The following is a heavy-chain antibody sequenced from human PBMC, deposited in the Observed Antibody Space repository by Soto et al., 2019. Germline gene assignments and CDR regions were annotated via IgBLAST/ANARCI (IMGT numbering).Heavy chain of an antibody. V-gene: IGHV4-4*02. CDR2: IYHSGST. J-gene: IGHJ3*02. CDR3: PTTVVALRDAFDI. CDR1: GGSISSSNW. Sequence: QVQLQESGPGLVKPSGTLSLTCAVSGGSISSSNWWSWVRQPPGKGLEWIGEIYHSGSTNYNPSLRRRVPKPVHKSKNQFSLKRSAVTAADTAVYYCPTTVVALRDAFDIWGQGTMVTVSS. D-gene: IGHD2-15*01.